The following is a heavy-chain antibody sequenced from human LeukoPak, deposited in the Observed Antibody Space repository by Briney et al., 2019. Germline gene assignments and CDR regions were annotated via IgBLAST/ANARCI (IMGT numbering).Heavy chain of an antibody. CDR1: GGSIGSSSYY. CDR2: IYYSGST. Sequence: PSETLSLTCTVSGGSIGSSSYYWGWIRQPPGKGLEWIGSIYYSGSTYYNPSLKSRVTISVDTSKNQFSLKLSSVTAADTAVYYCARKYYGSGSPISRRGDYNWFDPWGQGTLVTVSS. V-gene: IGHV4-39*07. D-gene: IGHD3-10*01. J-gene: IGHJ5*02. CDR3: ARKYYGSGSPISRRGDYNWFDP.